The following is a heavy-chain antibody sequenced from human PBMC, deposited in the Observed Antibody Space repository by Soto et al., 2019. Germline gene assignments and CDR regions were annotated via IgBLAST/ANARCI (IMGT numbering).Heavy chain of an antibody. Sequence: SETLSLTCTVSGDSISNSDYYWDWIRQSPGKGLEWIASIDYSGSTYYNPSLKSRVVISADTSKNHFSLKLRSVTAADKAVYFCSRDTPYYYGFDAWGQGTTVTVSS. CDR2: IDYSGST. V-gene: IGHV4-30-4*01. J-gene: IGHJ6*02. CDR1: GDSISNSDYY. CDR3: SRDTPYYYGFDA.